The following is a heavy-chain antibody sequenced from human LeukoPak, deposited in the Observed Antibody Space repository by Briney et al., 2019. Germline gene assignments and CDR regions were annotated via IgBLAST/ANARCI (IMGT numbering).Heavy chain of an antibody. J-gene: IGHJ4*02. CDR3: ARSGYDNLFDY. D-gene: IGHD5-12*01. CDR2: ISGSGGST. CDR1: GFTFSSYA. V-gene: IGHV3-23*01. Sequence: GGSLRLSCAASGFTFSSYAMSWVRQAPGKGLEWVSAISGSGGSTYYADSVKGRFTISRDNSKNTLYLQMNNLRAEDTAVYYCARSGYDNLFDYWGQGTLVTVSS.